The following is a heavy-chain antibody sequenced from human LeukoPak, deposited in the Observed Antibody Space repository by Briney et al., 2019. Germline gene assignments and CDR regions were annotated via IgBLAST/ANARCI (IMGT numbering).Heavy chain of an antibody. CDR1: GGSISSSSYY. J-gene: IGHJ4*02. V-gene: IGHV4-39*07. Sequence: PSETLSLTCTVSGGSISSSSYYWGWIRQPPGKGLEWIGSIYYSGSTYYNPSLKSRVTISVDTSKNQFSLKLSSVTAADTAVYYCARGRAAAGSYYFDYWGQGTLVTVSS. CDR2: IYYSGST. CDR3: ARGRAAAGSYYFDY. D-gene: IGHD6-13*01.